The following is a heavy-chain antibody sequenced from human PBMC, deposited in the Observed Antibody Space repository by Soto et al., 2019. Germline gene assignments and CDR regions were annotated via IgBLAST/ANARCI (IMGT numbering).Heavy chain of an antibody. V-gene: IGHV3-7*01. Sequence: GGSLRLSFEASGFTLNNYWMNWVRQAPGKGLEWMSNIKQDGSEKHYVDSVKVRFTISRDNAKNSLYLQMNSLRAEDTAVYYCARQGIYGGNYYGALYXWGQGTMVTVS. D-gene: IGHD2-21*02. CDR1: GFTLNNYW. CDR2: IKQDGSEK. J-gene: IGHJ3*02. CDR3: ARQGIYGGNYYGALYX.